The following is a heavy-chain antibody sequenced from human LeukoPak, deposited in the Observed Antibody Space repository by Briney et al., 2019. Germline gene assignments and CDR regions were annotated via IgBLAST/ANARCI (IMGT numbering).Heavy chain of an antibody. J-gene: IGHJ5*02. D-gene: IGHD2-2*01. Sequence: PGGSLRLSCAASGFTFSSYGMHWVRQAPGKGLEWVAVIWYDGSNKYYADSVKGRFTISRDNSKNTLYLQMNSLRAEDTAVYYCARSSPCRYCSSTSGRWFDPWGQGTLVTVSS. CDR1: GFTFSSYG. V-gene: IGHV3-33*01. CDR2: IWYDGSNK. CDR3: ARSSPCRYCSSTSGRWFDP.